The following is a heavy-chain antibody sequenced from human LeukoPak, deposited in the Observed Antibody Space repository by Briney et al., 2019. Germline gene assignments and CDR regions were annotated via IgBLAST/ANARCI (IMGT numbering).Heavy chain of an antibody. CDR2: IKQDGSEK. D-gene: IGHD5-12*01. Sequence: GGSLRLSCAASGFTFSNSWMSWVRQAPGKGLEWVANIKQDGSEKYYVDSVKGRFTISRDNAKNSLYLQMNSLRAEDTAVFYCAKDLSGSFDYWGQGTLVTVSS. J-gene: IGHJ4*02. CDR3: AKDLSGSFDY. CDR1: GFTFSNSW. V-gene: IGHV3-7*01.